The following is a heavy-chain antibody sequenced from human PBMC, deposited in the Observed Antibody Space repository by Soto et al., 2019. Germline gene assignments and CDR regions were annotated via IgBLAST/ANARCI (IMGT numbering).Heavy chain of an antibody. CDR1: XDXXXXXXXX. Sequence: QTLXLTXXIXXDXXXXXXXXXXXXRQSPXXXLEWXXXXYYRSNEVNHYAVSVKSRLTINPDTSKNQFSLQLNSVTPEDTAVYYCARDYSDYGSGSYRAHFDYWGQGTLVTVSS. CDR3: ARDYSDYGSGSYRAHFDY. J-gene: IGHJ4*02. D-gene: IGHD3-10*01. V-gene: IGHV6-1*01. CDR2: XYYRSNEVN.